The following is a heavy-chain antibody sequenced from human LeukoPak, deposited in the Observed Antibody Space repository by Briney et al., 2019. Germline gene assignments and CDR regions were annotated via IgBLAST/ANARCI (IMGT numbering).Heavy chain of an antibody. CDR3: AGEWELRGGYYYGLDV. D-gene: IGHD1-26*01. Sequence: PGGSLRLSCAASGFTFNNYVMNWVRQAPGKGLEWVSYISRSGSTTYYADSVKGRFTISRDNAKNSLYLQMNNLRAEDAAVYYCAGEWELRGGYYYGLDVWGQGTTVTVSS. J-gene: IGHJ6*02. CDR2: ISRSGSTT. CDR1: GFTFNNYV. V-gene: IGHV3-48*04.